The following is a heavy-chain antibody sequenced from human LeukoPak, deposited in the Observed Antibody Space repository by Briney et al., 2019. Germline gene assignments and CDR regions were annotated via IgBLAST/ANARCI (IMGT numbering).Heavy chain of an antibody. V-gene: IGHV3-66*01. CDR3: AKERDGYKDY. CDR2: IYSGGST. CDR1: GFTVSNNY. Sequence: PGGSLRLSCAASGFTVSNNYMRWVRQAPGKGLEWVSLIYSGGSTYYADSVKGRFIISRDNSKNTLYLQMNSLRAEDTAVYYCAKERDGYKDYWGQGTLVTVSS. D-gene: IGHD5-24*01. J-gene: IGHJ4*02.